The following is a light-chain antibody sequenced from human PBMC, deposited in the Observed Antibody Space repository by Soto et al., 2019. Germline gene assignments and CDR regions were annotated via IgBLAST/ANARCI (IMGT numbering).Light chain of an antibody. J-gene: IGLJ2*01. CDR3: AAWDGSLNNVL. Sequence: QPVLTQPPSASGTPGQRVTIPCSGSGSSIGTNTVNWYRQLPGTAPKLLIYGNNQRPSGVPDRFSGSKSGTSASLAISGLQSEDEADYYCAAWDGSLNNVLFGGGTKLTVL. CDR2: GNN. CDR1: GSSIGTNT. V-gene: IGLV1-44*01.